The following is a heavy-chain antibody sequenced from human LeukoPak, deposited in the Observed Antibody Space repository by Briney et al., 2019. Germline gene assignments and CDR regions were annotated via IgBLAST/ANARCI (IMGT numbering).Heavy chain of an antibody. CDR3: ARRSGRHFDY. CDR1: GDSVSSNSAA. Sequence: SQTLSLTCAISGDSVSSNSAAWNWIRQSPSRGLEWLGRTYYRSKWYNYAVSVKSRITINPDTSKNQFSLQLNSVTPEDTAVYYCARRSGRHFDYWGQGTLVTVSS. J-gene: IGHJ4*02. CDR2: TYYRSKWY. V-gene: IGHV6-1*01.